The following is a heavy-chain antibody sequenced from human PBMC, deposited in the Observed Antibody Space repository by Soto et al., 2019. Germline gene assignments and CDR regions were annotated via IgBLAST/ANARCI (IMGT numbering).Heavy chain of an antibody. V-gene: IGHV1-69*13. Sequence: ASVKVSCKASGGTFSSYAISWVRQAPGQGLEWMGGIIPIFGTANYAQKFQGRVTITADESTSTAYMELSSLRSEDTAVYYCARVYYDSSGYQVAAFDIWGQGTMVTVSS. CDR2: IIPIFGTA. D-gene: IGHD3-22*01. CDR3: ARVYYDSSGYQVAAFDI. CDR1: GGTFSSYA. J-gene: IGHJ3*02.